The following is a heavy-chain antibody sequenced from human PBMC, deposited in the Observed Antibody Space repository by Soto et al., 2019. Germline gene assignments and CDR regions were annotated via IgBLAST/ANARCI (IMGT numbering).Heavy chain of an antibody. Sequence: QVQLVQSGAEVKKPGASVKVSCKASGYTFTNYGITWVRQAPGQGLELMGWMNTYNGNTNYAQKVQDRVTMTTDTATNTAYRELKSLRADDTAVYFCARAQTPSESDHWGQGTLVTVSS. CDR3: ARAQTPSESDH. J-gene: IGHJ4*02. CDR2: MNTYNGNT. CDR1: GYTFTNYG. D-gene: IGHD3-10*01. V-gene: IGHV1-18*01.